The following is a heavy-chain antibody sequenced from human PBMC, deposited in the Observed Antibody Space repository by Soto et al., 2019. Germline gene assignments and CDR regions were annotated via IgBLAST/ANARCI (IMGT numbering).Heavy chain of an antibody. J-gene: IGHJ4*02. CDR2: IYWDDDK. V-gene: IGHV2-5*02. CDR1: GFSLSSTRVA. Sequence: SGPTLVNPTQTLTLTCTFSGFSLSSTRVAVGWIRQPPGKALEWLALIYWDDDKRYSPFLKSRLTITKDTSKNQVVLTMTNMDPVDTATYYCAHSVVAGLGYYFDCWGQGILVTVSS. CDR3: AHSVVAGLGYYFDC. D-gene: IGHD6-19*01.